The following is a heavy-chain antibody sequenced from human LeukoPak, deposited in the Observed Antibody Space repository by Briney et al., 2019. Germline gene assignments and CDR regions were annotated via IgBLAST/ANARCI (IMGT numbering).Heavy chain of an antibody. CDR2: INPNSGGT. D-gene: IGHD3-3*01. CDR3: ARERYYDFWSGSSGYYMDV. J-gene: IGHJ6*03. Sequence: ASVKVSCKASGYTFTGYYMHWVRQAPGQGLEWMGWINPNSGGTNYAQKFQGRVTMTRDTSISTAYMELSRLRSDDTAVYYCARERYYDFWSGSSGYYMDVWGKGTTVTVSS. CDR1: GYTFTGYY. V-gene: IGHV1-2*02.